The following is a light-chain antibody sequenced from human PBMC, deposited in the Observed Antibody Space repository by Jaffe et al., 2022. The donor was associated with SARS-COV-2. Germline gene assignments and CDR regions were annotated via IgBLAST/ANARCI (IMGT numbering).Light chain of an antibody. CDR2: GAS. CDR1: QSVSNNY. Sequence: EVELTQSPGTLSLSPGERATLSCRASQSVSNNYLAWYQQKPGQAPRLLIYGASNRAIGIPDRFSGSGSGTDFTLTISRLETEDFAVYYCQQYGDSPEMHAFGQGSNLEIK. CDR3: QQYGDSPEMHA. J-gene: IGKJ2*01. V-gene: IGKV3-20*01.